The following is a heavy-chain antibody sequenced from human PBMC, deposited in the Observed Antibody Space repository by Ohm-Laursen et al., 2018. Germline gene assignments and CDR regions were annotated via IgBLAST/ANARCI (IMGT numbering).Heavy chain of an antibody. CDR2: VSARSTFI. CDR3: ARVMATDNGGNSGAFDI. Sequence: SLRLSCAASGFSFSTYIMNWVRQAPGQGLEWVSSVSARSTFIYYADSVEGRFAISRDNAKNSLFLQMNSLRAEDTAVYYCARVMATDNGGNSGAFDIWGQGTVVTVSS. V-gene: IGHV3-21*01. CDR1: GFSFSTYI. J-gene: IGHJ3*02. D-gene: IGHD4-23*01.